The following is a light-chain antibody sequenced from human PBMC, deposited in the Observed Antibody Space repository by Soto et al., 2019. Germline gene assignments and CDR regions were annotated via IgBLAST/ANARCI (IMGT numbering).Light chain of an antibody. V-gene: IGLV2-14*01. CDR2: EVS. CDR1: SSDVGGYNY. CDR3: SSYTSSSNRSV. J-gene: IGLJ2*01. Sequence: QSALTQPASVSGSPGQSITISCTGTSSDVGGYNYVSWYQQHPGKAPKLMIYEVSNRPSGVPNRFSGSKSGNTASLTISGLQAEDEADYYCSSYTSSSNRSVFGGGTKVTVL.